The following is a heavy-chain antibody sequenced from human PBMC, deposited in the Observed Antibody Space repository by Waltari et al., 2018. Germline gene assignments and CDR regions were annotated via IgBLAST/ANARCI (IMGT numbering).Heavy chain of an antibody. D-gene: IGHD3-10*01. CDR2: IIPIFGTA. CDR1: GGTFSSYA. Sequence: QVQLVQSGAEVKKPGSSVKVSCKASGGTFSSYAISWVRQAPGQGLEWMGWIIPIFGTANYAQKLQGRVTMTADESTSTAYMELCSLRSGDTAVYYCASKGITMVRGVSGEYYYYYGMDVWGKGTTVTVSS. V-gene: IGHV1-69*01. J-gene: IGHJ6*04. CDR3: ASKGITMVRGVSGEYYYYYGMDV.